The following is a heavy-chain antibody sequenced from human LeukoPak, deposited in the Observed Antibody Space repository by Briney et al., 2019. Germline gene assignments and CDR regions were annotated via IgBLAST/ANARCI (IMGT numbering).Heavy chain of an antibody. V-gene: IGHV3-30-3*01. Sequence: GGSLRLSCAVSGFTFSSYAMHWVRQAPGKGLEWVAVMSYDGSNKYYADSVKGRFTVSRDNSKNTLYLQMNSLRAEDTAVYYCAKQALLDYDILTGQNDYWGQGTLVTVSS. CDR3: AKQALLDYDILTGQNDY. CDR2: MSYDGSNK. J-gene: IGHJ4*02. D-gene: IGHD3-9*01. CDR1: GFTFSSYA.